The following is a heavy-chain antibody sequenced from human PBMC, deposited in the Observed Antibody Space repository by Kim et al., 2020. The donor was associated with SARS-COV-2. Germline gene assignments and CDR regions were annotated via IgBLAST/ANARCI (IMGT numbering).Heavy chain of an antibody. CDR1: GGSFSGYY. V-gene: IGHV4-34*01. CDR2: INHSGST. Sequence: SETLSLTCAVYGGSFSGYYWSWIRQPPGKGLEWIGEINHSGSTNYNPSLKSRVTISVDTSKNQFSLKLSSVTAADTAVYYCARLPPSPGSPVGRNWGQGTLVTVSS. D-gene: IGHD1-26*01. CDR3: ARLPPSPGSPVGRN. J-gene: IGHJ4*02.